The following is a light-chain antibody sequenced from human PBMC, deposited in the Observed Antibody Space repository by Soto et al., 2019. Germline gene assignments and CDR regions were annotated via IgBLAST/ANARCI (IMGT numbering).Light chain of an antibody. Sequence: QSVLTQPASVSGSPGQSITISCTGTSRDVGSYNLVSWYQQHPGKAPKLMIYEVSKRPSGVSNRFSGSKSGNTASLTISGLQAEDVADYYCCSYAGSSTPLIFGTGTKVTVL. CDR1: SRDVGSYNL. J-gene: IGLJ1*01. CDR3: CSYAGSSTPLI. V-gene: IGLV2-23*02. CDR2: EVS.